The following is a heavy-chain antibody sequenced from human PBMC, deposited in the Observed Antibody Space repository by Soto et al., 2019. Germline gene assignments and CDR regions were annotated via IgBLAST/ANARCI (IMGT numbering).Heavy chain of an antibody. CDR3: ARGLDYDFWSGYGRHYYYYGMDV. J-gene: IGHJ6*02. CDR1: GYTFTSYD. CDR2: MNPNSGNT. V-gene: IGHV1-8*01. D-gene: IGHD3-3*01. Sequence: ASVKVSCKASGYTFTSYDINWVRQATGQGLEWMGWMNPNSGNTGYAQKFQGRVTMTRNTSISTAYMELSSLRSEDTAVYYCARGLDYDFWSGYGRHYYYYGMDVWGQGTTVTVSS.